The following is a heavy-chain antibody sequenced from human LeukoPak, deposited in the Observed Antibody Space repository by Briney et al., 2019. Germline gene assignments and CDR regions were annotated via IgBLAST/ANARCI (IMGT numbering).Heavy chain of an antibody. CDR3: ARLLLGYCSSTSCSFQYFQH. CDR1: GGTFSSYA. V-gene: IGHV1-69*13. D-gene: IGHD2-2*01. CDR2: IIPIFGTA. J-gene: IGHJ1*01. Sequence: AASVKVSCKASGGTFSSYAISWVRQAPGQGLEWMGGIIPIFGTANYAQKFQGRVTITADESTNTAYMELSSLRSEDTAVYYCARLLLGYCSSTSCSFQYFQHSGQGTLVTVSS.